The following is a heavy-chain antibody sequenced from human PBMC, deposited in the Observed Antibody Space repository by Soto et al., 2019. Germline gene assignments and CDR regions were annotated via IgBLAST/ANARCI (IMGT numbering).Heavy chain of an antibody. J-gene: IGHJ3*02. CDR1: GFTFSSYG. CDR3: ARQIIAAAGPNDAFDI. CDR2: IWYDGSNK. Sequence: GGSLRLSCAASGFTFSSYGMHWVRQAPGKGLEWVAVIWYDGSNKYYADSVKGRFTISRDNSKNTLYLQMNSLRAEDTAVYYCARQIIAAAGPNDAFDIWGQGTMVTVS. V-gene: IGHV3-33*01. D-gene: IGHD6-13*01.